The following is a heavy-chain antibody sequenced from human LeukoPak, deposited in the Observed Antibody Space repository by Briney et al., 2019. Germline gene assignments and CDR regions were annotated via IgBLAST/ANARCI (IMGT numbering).Heavy chain of an antibody. Sequence: PSETLPLTCTVSGGSISSYYWSWIRQPPGKGLEWIGYIYYSGSTNYNPSLKSRVTISVDTSKNQFSLKLSSVTAADTAVYYCARDSSGFFDYWGQGTLVTVSS. CDR3: ARDSSGFFDY. V-gene: IGHV4-59*01. D-gene: IGHD6-19*01. CDR1: GGSISSYY. J-gene: IGHJ4*02. CDR2: IYYSGST.